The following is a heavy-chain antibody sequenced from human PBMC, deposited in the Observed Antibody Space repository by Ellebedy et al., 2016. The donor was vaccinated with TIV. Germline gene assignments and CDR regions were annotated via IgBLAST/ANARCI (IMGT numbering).Heavy chain of an antibody. Sequence: SETLSLTCTVSGGSISSSSNYWGWIRQPPGKGLEWIGSIYYSGSTYYNPSLKSRVTISVDTSKSQFSLKLSSVTAADTAVYYRARWFGELLYVRWFDPWGQGTLVTVSS. CDR3: ARWFGELLYVRWFDP. CDR2: IYYSGST. V-gene: IGHV4-39*01. D-gene: IGHD3-10*01. J-gene: IGHJ5*02. CDR1: GGSISSSSNY.